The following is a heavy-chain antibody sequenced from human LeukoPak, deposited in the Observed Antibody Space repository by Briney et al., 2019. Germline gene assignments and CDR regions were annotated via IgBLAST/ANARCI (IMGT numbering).Heavy chain of an antibody. CDR1: GYTFTGYY. J-gene: IGHJ3*02. Sequence: ASVKVSCKASGYTFTGYYMHWVRQAPGQGLEWMGWINPNSGGTNYAQKFQGRVTMTRDTSISTAYMELSRLRSDDTAVYYCARTVYCGGNCYSVNAFDIWGKGTMVTVSP. CDR3: ARTVYCGGNCYSVNAFDI. V-gene: IGHV1-2*02. CDR2: INPNSGGT. D-gene: IGHD2-21*02.